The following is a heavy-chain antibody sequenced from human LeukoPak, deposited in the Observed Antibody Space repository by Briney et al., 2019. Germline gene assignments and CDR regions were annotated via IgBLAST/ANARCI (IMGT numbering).Heavy chain of an antibody. CDR2: IASETYGGTA. J-gene: IGHJ4*02. Sequence: GGSLRLSCTASGFTFGDYAMTWVRQTPGKGLEWVGFIASETYGGTAEYAASVKGRSIISRDDSKSIAYLQMNSLKTEDTAVYYCTRDQTPYYWGQGTLVTVSS. CDR3: TRDQTPYY. CDR1: GFTFGDYA. V-gene: IGHV3-49*04.